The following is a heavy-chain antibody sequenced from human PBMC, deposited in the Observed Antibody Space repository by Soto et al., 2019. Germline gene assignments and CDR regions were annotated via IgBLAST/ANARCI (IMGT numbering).Heavy chain of an antibody. CDR2: ISGSGGST. J-gene: IGHJ4*02. CDR1: GFTFSSYA. V-gene: IGHV3-23*01. Sequence: GGSLRLSCAASGFTFSSYAMSWVRQAPGKGLEWVSAISGSGGSTYCADSVKGRFTISRDNSKNTLYLQMNSLRAEDTAVYYCVKMSKVNYGSDFDYWGQGTLVTVSS. D-gene: IGHD3-10*01. CDR3: VKMSKVNYGSDFDY.